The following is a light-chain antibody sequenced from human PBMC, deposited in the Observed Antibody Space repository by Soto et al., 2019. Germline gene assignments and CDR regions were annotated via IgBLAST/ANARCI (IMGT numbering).Light chain of an antibody. V-gene: IGKV1-5*03. CDR2: KGS. J-gene: IGKJ2*01. CDR1: QGMSRW. Sequence: DIQMTQSPSTLSASVGERVPITCRASQGMSRWLAWYQQKQGKAPKLLIYKGSSLESGVPSRFSGSGSGTEFTLTISSLQPDDFATYYGQQYNSYSTFGQGTKLEIK. CDR3: QQYNSYST.